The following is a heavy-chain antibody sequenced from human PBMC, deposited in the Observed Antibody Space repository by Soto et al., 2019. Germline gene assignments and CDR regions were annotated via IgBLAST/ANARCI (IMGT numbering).Heavy chain of an antibody. Sequence: QVQLVESGGGVVQPGESLQVACAASGFTVATTGMYWVRQAPGKGLEWVAMISHSGTSKVYIDSVQGRFTISRDNAKNNLYLQMSSLRPEDTAIYYCAKDWGSSGWFNWFNPWGQGVLVTVSS. CDR3: AKDWGSSGWFNWFNP. J-gene: IGHJ5*02. CDR2: ISHSGTSK. D-gene: IGHD6-19*01. V-gene: IGHV3-30*18. CDR1: GFTVATTG.